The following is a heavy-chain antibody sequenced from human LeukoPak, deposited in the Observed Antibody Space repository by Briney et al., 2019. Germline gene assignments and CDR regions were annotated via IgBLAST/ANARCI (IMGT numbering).Heavy chain of an antibody. CDR3: ARGHAYYDILTGHYSIYAMDA. CDR2: MSPKTGNT. V-gene: IGHV1-8*01. CDR1: GYTFTTYD. D-gene: IGHD3-9*01. J-gene: IGHJ6*02. Sequence: ASVKVSCKASGYTFTTYDINWVRRASGQGLEWLGWMSPKTGNTNYAQKFQGRVSMTRDTSIDTAYMEVSSLGSEDTAVYYCARGHAYYDILTGHYSIYAMDAWGQGTTVTVSS.